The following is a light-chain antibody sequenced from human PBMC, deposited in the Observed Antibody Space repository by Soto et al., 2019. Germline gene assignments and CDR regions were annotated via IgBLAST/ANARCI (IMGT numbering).Light chain of an antibody. V-gene: IGKV3-11*01. CDR3: QQCSNWPPIT. Sequence: ELVLTQSPATLSLSPGERATLSCRASQSVDNCLAWYQQKPGQAPRLLIYDASDRAPGIPARFSGSGSGTDFSLTISNLDPEDFAVYYCQQCSNWPPITFGQGTRLEIK. CDR2: DAS. CDR1: QSVDNC. J-gene: IGKJ5*01.